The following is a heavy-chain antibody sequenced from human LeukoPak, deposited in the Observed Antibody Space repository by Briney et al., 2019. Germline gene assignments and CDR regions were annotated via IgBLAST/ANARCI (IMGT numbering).Heavy chain of an antibody. Sequence: ASVKVSCKASGYTFTGYYIHWVRHAPGQGLEWMGWINPNSDGTDYAQKFQGRVTMTSDASINTAYMELSRLTSDDTAMYYCARGETWWEQRRYFDFWGQGTLATVSS. V-gene: IGHV1-2*02. CDR3: ARGETWWEQRRYFDF. CDR1: GYTFTGYY. CDR2: INPNSDGT. J-gene: IGHJ4*02. D-gene: IGHD1-26*01.